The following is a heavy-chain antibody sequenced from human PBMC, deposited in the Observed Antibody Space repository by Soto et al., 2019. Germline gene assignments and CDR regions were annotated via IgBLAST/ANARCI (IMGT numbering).Heavy chain of an antibody. J-gene: IGHJ3*02. D-gene: IGHD3-3*01. CDR3: ARGGGVGVAGSAAFDM. CDR1: GYPVTAYY. Sequence: QLHLVQSGAVVKKPGASVTVACSASGYPVTAYYMPWVRQAPGRGREWLGGINPATGAAKYTQTFQGRVNMTRETSTRTVFMELSGLASEDTAVFYCARGGGVGVAGSAAFDMWGHGTLVTVSS. V-gene: IGHV1-2*02. CDR2: INPATGAA.